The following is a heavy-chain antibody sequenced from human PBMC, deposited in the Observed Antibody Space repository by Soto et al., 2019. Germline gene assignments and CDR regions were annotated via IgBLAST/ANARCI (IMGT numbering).Heavy chain of an antibody. CDR3: AGGVGGYSYGHQDY. Sequence: ASVKVSCKASGGTFSSYAISWVRQAPGPGLEWMGGIIPILGIANYAQKFQGRVTITADKSTSTAYMELSSLRSEDTAVYYCAGGVGGYSYGHQDYWGQGTLVTVSS. D-gene: IGHD5-18*01. CDR1: GGTFSSYA. J-gene: IGHJ4*02. CDR2: IIPILGIA. V-gene: IGHV1-69*10.